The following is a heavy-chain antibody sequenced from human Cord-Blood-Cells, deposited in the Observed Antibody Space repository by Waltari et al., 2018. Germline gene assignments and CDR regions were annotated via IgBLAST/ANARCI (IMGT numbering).Heavy chain of an antibody. J-gene: IGHJ4*02. Sequence: EVQLVESGGGLVQPGGSLRLSCAPSGSTFSSFWMSCVRQAPGKGLEWVANIKQDGSEKYYVDSVKGRFTISRDNAKNSLYLQMNSLRAEDTAVYYCARVSGIVATIGFDYWGQGTLVTVSS. CDR1: GSTFSSFW. CDR3: ARVSGIVATIGFDY. V-gene: IGHV3-7*04. CDR2: IKQDGSEK. D-gene: IGHD5-12*01.